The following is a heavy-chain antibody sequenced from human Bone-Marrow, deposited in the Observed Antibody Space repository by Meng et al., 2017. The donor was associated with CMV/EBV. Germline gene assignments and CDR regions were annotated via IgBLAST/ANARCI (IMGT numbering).Heavy chain of an antibody. CDR2: IYTGGST. CDR3: ARVISPYWYFDL. Sequence: SCAASGFTVSNNYLSWVRQAPGKGLEWVSVIYTGGSTDYADSVKGRFTISRDNTKNTLYLQMNSLRAEDTAVYYCARVISPYWYFDLWGRGTLVTVSS. CDR1: GFTVSNNY. D-gene: IGHD2/OR15-2a*01. V-gene: IGHV3-66*02. J-gene: IGHJ2*01.